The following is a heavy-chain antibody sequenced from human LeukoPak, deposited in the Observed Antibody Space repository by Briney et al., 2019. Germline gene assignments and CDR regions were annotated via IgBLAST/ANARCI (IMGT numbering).Heavy chain of an antibody. D-gene: IGHD1-26*01. Sequence: PGGSLRLSCAASGFTFSSYRMSWVRQAPGKGLEWLANINEDGSEKYYVDSVKGRFTISRDNAKNSLCLQMNSLRAEDTAVYYCARGGRYYVYWGQGTLVTVSS. V-gene: IGHV3-7*04. CDR1: GFTFSSYR. CDR2: INEDGSEK. J-gene: IGHJ4*02. CDR3: ARGGRYYVY.